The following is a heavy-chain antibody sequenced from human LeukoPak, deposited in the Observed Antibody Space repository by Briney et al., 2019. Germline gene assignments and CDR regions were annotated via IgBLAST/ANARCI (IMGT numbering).Heavy chain of an antibody. CDR1: GFTVSSNY. CDR2: IYSGGST. J-gene: IGHJ6*02. Sequence: GGSLRLSCAASGFTVSSNYMSWVRQAPGKGLEWVSVIYSGGSTYYADSVKGRFTISRDNSKNTLYLQMNSLRAEDKAVYYCAREIGRRTVTTFTVYYGMDVWGQGTTVTVSS. D-gene: IGHD4-17*01. CDR3: AREIGRRTVTTFTVYYGMDV. V-gene: IGHV3-53*01.